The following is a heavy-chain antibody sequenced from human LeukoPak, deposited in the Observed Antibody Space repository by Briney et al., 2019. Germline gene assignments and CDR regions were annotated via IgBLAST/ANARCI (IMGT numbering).Heavy chain of an antibody. CDR2: VIPIFGTA. J-gene: IGHJ4*02. D-gene: IGHD5-18*01. Sequence: SVKVSCKASGGTFSSYAISWVRQAPGQGLEWMGGVIPIFGTANYAQKFQGKVTITADESTSTAYMELSSLRSEDTAMYYCASTDRGYSYGWDYYFDYWGQGTLVTVSS. CDR3: ASTDRGYSYGWDYYFDY. CDR1: GGTFSSYA. V-gene: IGHV1-69*01.